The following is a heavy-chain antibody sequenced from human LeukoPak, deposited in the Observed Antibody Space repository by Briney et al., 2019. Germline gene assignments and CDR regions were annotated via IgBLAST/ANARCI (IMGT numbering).Heavy chain of an antibody. J-gene: IGHJ4*02. CDR2: ISGTGGST. V-gene: IGHV3-23*01. CDR1: GFTFSSYA. CDR3: AKDGDRILLYYFDY. D-gene: IGHD2-15*01. Sequence: PGGSLRLSCAASGFTFSSYAMSWVRQAPGKGLEWVSAISGTGGSTYYADSVKGRFTISRDNSKNTLYLQMNSLRAEDTAVYYCAKDGDRILLYYFDYWGQGTLVTVSS.